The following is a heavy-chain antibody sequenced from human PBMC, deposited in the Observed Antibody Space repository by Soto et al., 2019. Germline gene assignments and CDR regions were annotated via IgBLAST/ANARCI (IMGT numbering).Heavy chain of an antibody. D-gene: IGHD2-2*01. CDR3: ARYIVVVPAAIALYYYYGMDV. V-gene: IGHV1-18*04. CDR2: ISAYNGNT. CDR1: GYTFTSYG. J-gene: IGHJ6*02. Sequence: EASVKVSCKASGYTFTSYGISWVRQAPGQGLEWMGWISAYNGNTNYAQKLQGRVTMTTDTSTSTAYMELRSLRSDDTAVYYCARYIVVVPAAIALYYYYGMDVWGQGTTVTVSS.